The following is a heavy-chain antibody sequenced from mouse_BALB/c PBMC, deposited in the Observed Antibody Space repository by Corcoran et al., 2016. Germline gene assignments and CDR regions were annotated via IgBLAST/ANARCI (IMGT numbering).Heavy chain of an antibody. Sequence: DVQLQESGPGLVKPSQSLSLTCSVTGYSITSGYYWNWIRQFPGNKLEWMGYISYDGSNNYNPSIKNRISITRDTSKHQFFLKLNSVTTEDKATYYCARDGMITTRNAMDYWGQGTSVTVSS. CDR2: ISYDGSN. J-gene: IGHJ4*01. D-gene: IGHD2-4*01. V-gene: IGHV3-6*02. CDR1: GYSITSGYY. CDR3: ARDGMITTRNAMDY.